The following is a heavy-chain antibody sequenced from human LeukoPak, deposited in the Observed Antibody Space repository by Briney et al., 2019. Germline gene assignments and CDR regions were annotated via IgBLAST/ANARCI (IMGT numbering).Heavy chain of an antibody. V-gene: IGHV4-4*07. CDR2: IYTSGST. CDR3: ARGYDFWSGYYFDY. D-gene: IGHD3-3*01. J-gene: IGHJ4*02. CDR1: GGSISSYY. Sequence: PSETLSLTCTVSGGSISSYYWSWIRQPAGKGLEWIGRIYTSGSTNYNPSLKSRVTMSIDTSKNQFSLKLSSVTAADTAVYYCARGYDFWSGYYFDYWSQGTLVTVSS.